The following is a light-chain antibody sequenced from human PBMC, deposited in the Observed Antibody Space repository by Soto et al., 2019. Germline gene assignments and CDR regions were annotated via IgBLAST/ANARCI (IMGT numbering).Light chain of an antibody. V-gene: IGLV2-14*01. CDR3: SSYTTSSALV. Sequence: ALTQPASVSGSPGQSITISCTGTSSDVGGYDYVSWYQQHAAKVPKLIIYEVSKRPSGVSHRFSGSKSGNTASLTISGLQTEDEADYYCSSYTTSSALVFGGGTKVTVL. J-gene: IGLJ2*01. CDR2: EVS. CDR1: SSDVGGYDY.